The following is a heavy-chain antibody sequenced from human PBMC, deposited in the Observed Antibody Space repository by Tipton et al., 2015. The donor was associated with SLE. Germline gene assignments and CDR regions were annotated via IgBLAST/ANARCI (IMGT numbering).Heavy chain of an antibody. CDR2: ISADNGNT. D-gene: IGHD3-10*01. V-gene: IGHV1-18*01. Sequence: QVQLVQSGAEVKKPGASVKVSCKASGYTFTSYGINWVRQAPGQGLEWMGWISADNGNTNSAQKLQGRVTMTTDTSTSTAYMELRSLRSDDTAVYYCAKGHGSGTYRDAFDIWGQGTMVTVSS. J-gene: IGHJ3*02. CDR1: GYTFTSYG. CDR3: AKGHGSGTYRDAFDI.